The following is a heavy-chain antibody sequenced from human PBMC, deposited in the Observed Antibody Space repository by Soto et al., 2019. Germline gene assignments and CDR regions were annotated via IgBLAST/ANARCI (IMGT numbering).Heavy chain of an antibody. CDR3: ARGTPGYYFGSGSYSLYYFDS. CDR1: GYTFSSYS. V-gene: IGHV3-21*01. Sequence: PGGSLRLSCAASGYTFSSYSMNWVRQAPGKGLEWVSSVSSSSTYIYYADSVKGRFTISRDNAKNSLYLQMNRLRAEDTAVYYCARGTPGYYFGSGSYSLYYFDSWGQGTLVTVSS. D-gene: IGHD3-10*01. CDR2: VSSSSTYI. J-gene: IGHJ4*02.